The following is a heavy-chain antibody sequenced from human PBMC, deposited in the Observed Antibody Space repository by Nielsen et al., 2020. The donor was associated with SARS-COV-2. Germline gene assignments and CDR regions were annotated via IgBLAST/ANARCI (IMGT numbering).Heavy chain of an antibody. V-gene: IGHV3-23*01. CDR3: ARASQNYYYGSGAGFPPFDY. D-gene: IGHD3-10*01. CDR2: ISGSGGST. Sequence: WIRQPPGKGLEWVSAISGSGGSTYYADSVKGRFTISRDNSKNTLYLQMNSLRAEDTAVYYCARASQNYYYGSGAGFPPFDYWGQGTLVTVSS. J-gene: IGHJ4*02.